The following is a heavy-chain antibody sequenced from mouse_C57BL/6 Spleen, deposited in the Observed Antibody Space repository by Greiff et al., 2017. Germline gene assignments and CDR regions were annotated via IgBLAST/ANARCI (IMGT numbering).Heavy chain of an antibody. Sequence: EVMLVESEGGLVQPGSSMKLSCTASGFTFSDYYMAWVRQVPEKGLEWVANINHDGSSTYYLDSLKSRFIISRDNAKNILYLQMSSLKSEDTATYYCARGWLPHDFDYWGQGTTLTVSS. D-gene: IGHD2-2*01. CDR1: GFTFSDYY. V-gene: IGHV5-16*01. CDR2: INHDGSST. CDR3: ARGWLPHDFDY. J-gene: IGHJ2*01.